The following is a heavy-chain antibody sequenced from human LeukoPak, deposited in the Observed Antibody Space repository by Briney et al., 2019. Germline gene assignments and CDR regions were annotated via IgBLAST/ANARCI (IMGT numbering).Heavy chain of an antibody. CDR3: ARAVGPRGQSWFDP. D-gene: IGHD3-10*01. V-gene: IGHV1-46*03. CDR2: VNPTDGRT. J-gene: IGHJ5*02. CDR1: GYTFTSYY. Sequence: ASVKVSXKASGYTFTSYYMHWVRQAPGQGLEWMGVVNPTDGRTTYAQNLQGRVTMTRDTSTSTVYMELSSLKSDDTAVYYCARAVGPRGQSWFDPWGQGTLVTVSS.